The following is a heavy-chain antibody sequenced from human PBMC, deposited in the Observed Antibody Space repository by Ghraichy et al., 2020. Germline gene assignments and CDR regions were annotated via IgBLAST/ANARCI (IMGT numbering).Heavy chain of an antibody. CDR2: IKADGSDT. Sequence: GGSLRLSCAASGFTFASHPMSWVRQAPGKGLEWVASIKADGSDTYYVDSVKGRFTISRDNADNSLYLQMSSLRAEDTALYFCARLMDRTTIWDYWGQGTLVTVSS. V-gene: IGHV3-7*01. CDR1: GFTFASHP. D-gene: IGHD5-24*01. J-gene: IGHJ4*02. CDR3: ARLMDRTTIWDY.